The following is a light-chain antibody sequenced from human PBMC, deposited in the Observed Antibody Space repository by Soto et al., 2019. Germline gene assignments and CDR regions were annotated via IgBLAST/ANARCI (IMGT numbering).Light chain of an antibody. Sequence: DIGVTQTPAFVSESIGDRVTITCRASQGISSWLAWYQQKPGKAPNLLIYAASTLESGVPSRFSGSGSGTEFTLTVTSLQPEDFATYYCQHIDTFRLTFGGGTKVDIK. J-gene: IGKJ4*01. CDR2: AAS. V-gene: IGKV1D-12*01. CDR3: QHIDTFRLT. CDR1: QGISSW.